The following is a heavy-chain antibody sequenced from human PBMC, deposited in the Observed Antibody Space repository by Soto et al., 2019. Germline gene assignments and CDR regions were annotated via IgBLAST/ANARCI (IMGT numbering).Heavy chain of an antibody. CDR2: INAGNGNT. CDR1: GYTFTSYA. Sequence: ASVKVSCNASGYTFTSYAMHWVRQAPGQRLEWMGWINAGNGNTKYSQKFQGRVTITRDTSASTAYMELSSLRSEDTAVYYCARAYYYDRSGYYDYWGQGTLVTVYS. V-gene: IGHV1-3*01. D-gene: IGHD3-22*01. J-gene: IGHJ4*02. CDR3: ARAYYYDRSGYYDY.